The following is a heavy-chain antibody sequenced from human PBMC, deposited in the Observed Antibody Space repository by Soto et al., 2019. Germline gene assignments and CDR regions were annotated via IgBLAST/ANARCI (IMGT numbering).Heavy chain of an antibody. V-gene: IGHV4-4*02. CDR3: ARLVYDTRLNYMYFDF. CDR2: IFHDGTA. CDR1: GVSISSGNW. J-gene: IGHJ4*02. D-gene: IGHD3-10*01. Sequence: PSETLSLTCAVSGVSISSGNWWTWVRQSPQRGLEYIGEIFHDGTANYYPSFEIRVAISVDTSKNQFSLKLTSVTAADTAIYFRARLVYDTRLNYMYFDFWGQGTMVTVSS.